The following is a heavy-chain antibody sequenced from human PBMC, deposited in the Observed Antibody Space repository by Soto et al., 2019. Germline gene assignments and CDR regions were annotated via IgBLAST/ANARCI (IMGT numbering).Heavy chain of an antibody. D-gene: IGHD4-4*01. CDR3: ARDRERGLQSLYYYYYGMDV. Sequence: SETLSLTCTVSGGSISSGGYYWSWIRQHPGKGLEWIGYIYYSGSTYYNPSLKSRVTISVDTSKNQFSLKLSSVTAADTAVYYCARDRERGLQSLYYYYYGMDVWGQGTTVTVSS. V-gene: IGHV4-31*03. CDR2: IYYSGST. J-gene: IGHJ6*02. CDR1: GGSISSGGYY.